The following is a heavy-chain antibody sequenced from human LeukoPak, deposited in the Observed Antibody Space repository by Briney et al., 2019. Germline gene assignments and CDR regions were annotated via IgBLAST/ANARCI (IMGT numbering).Heavy chain of an antibody. CDR1: GYTFTSYS. Sequence: ASVKVSCKASGYTFTSYSMHWVRQAPGQRLEWMGWIYAGNGNTKYSQKFQGRVTITRDTSASTAYMELGSLRSEDTAVYFCAGATYYSQGYDYWGQGTLVTVSS. J-gene: IGHJ4*02. D-gene: IGHD3-10*01. CDR3: AGATYYSQGYDY. CDR2: IYAGNGNT. V-gene: IGHV1-3*01.